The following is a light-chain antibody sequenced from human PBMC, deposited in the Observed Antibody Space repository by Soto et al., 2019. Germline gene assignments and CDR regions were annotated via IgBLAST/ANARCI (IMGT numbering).Light chain of an antibody. CDR1: SSYVGGNNY. CDR3: NSYTFSSTYV. CDR2: DVT. V-gene: IGLV2-14*01. J-gene: IGLJ1*01. Sequence: QSALTQPASVSGSPGQSITISCTGTSSYVGGNNYVSWYQHHPGKAPKLIIYDVTDRPSGVSNRFSGSKFGNTASLTISGLQTEDEADYYCNSYTFSSTYVFGSGTKVTVL.